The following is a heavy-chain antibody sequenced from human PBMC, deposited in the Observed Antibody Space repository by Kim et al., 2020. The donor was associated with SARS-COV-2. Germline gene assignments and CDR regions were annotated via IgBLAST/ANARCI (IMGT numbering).Heavy chain of an antibody. CDR1: GFSFDTYA. CDR2: VSGPGGST. D-gene: IGHD1-26*01. V-gene: IGHV3-23*01. Sequence: GGSLRVSCAASGFSFDTYAMSWVRQAPGNGLEWVSVVSGPGGSTYYADSVKGRFTISRDNSKNTLFLQMNSLRAEDTAIYYCAKVAATHAVCNWFDSWGQGTLVTVSS. J-gene: IGHJ5*01. CDR3: AKVAATHAVCNWFDS.